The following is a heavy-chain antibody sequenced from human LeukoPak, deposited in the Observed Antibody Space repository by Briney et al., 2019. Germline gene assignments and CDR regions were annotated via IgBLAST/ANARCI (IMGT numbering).Heavy chain of an antibody. CDR3: VSSTVTGSH. CDR1: GASISSGGYY. D-gene: IGHD4-17*01. V-gene: IGHV4-31*03. J-gene: IGHJ4*02. CDR2: IYYSGST. Sequence: PSETLSLPYTVSGASISSGGYYWSWIRQHPGKGLEYIGYIYYSGSTYYNPSLKSRVTISADTSKNQFSLKLSSVTAADTAVYYCVSSTVTGSHWGQGTLVTVSS.